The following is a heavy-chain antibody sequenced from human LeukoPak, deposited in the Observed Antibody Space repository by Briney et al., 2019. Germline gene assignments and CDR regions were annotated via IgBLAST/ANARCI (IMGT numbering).Heavy chain of an antibody. V-gene: IGHV3-30*18. J-gene: IGHJ4*02. CDR2: ISYGGSNK. D-gene: IGHD6-19*01. Sequence: PGGALRLSCAASGFTFSSYVMHWVRQAPGKGLGGVAVISYGGSNKHKEDSVKGRFTLPRDNSKNTLYLQMNSLRAEDTAVYYWAKDGSAVAAPFHYWAQRPLDSVPS. CDR1: GFTFSSYV. CDR3: AKDGSAVAAPFHY.